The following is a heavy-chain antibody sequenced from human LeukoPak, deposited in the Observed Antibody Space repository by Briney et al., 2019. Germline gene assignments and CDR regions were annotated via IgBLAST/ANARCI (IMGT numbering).Heavy chain of an antibody. D-gene: IGHD2-2*02. CDR3: ARDPYLIVLVPPAIGWFDP. J-gene: IGHJ5*02. V-gene: IGHV1-18*01. CDR2: MSPYDGNI. CDR1: GYTFTSYG. Sequence: ASVKVSCKTSGYTFTSYGISWVRQAPGQGLEWMGWMSPYDGNIKYAQKFQGRVTVTTDTSTSTDYMELRSLRSDDTAVYYCARDPYLIVLVPPAIGWFDPWGQGTLVTVSS.